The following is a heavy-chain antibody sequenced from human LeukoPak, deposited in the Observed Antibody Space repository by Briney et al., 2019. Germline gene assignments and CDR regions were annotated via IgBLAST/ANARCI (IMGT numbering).Heavy chain of an antibody. J-gene: IGHJ4*02. D-gene: IGHD3-22*01. CDR1: GFTFSSYG. CDR2: ISYDGSNK. CDR3: AKRGYYYDSSGYYSRTYFDY. Sequence: PGGSLRLSCVVSGFTFSSYGMHWVRQAPGKGLEWVAVISYDGSNKYCADSVKGRFTISRDNSKNTLYLQMNSLRAEDTAVYYCAKRGYYYDSSGYYSRTYFDYWGQGSLVTVSS. V-gene: IGHV3-30*18.